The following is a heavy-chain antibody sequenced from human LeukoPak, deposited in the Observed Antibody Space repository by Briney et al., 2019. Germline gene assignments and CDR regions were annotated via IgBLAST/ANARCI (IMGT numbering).Heavy chain of an antibody. CDR3: ARGRYSSGWFKEKTWFDP. D-gene: IGHD6-19*01. CDR1: GVSISRGGYF. J-gene: IGHJ5*02. V-gene: IGHV4-30-4*07. Sequence: SETLSLTCAVSGVSISRGGYFWSWIRQPPGKGLEWIGCNYHSGTTNYNPSLKSRLTLSVDTSKNQVSLRLTSVTAADTAVYYCARGRYSSGWFKEKTWFDPWGQGALVTVSS. CDR2: NYHSGTT.